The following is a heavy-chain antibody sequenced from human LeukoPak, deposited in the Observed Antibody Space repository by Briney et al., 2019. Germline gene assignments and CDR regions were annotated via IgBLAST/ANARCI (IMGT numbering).Heavy chain of an antibody. D-gene: IGHD4-17*01. CDR1: GGSISSYY. CDR3: ARGDYGDRFDY. J-gene: IGHJ4*02. Sequence: SETLSLTCTVSGGSISSYYWSWIRQPPGKGLEWIGYIYYSGSTNYNPSLKSRVTISVDTSKNQFSLKLSSVTAADTAVYYCARGDYGDRFDYWSQGTLVTVSS. CDR2: IYYSGST. V-gene: IGHV4-59*01.